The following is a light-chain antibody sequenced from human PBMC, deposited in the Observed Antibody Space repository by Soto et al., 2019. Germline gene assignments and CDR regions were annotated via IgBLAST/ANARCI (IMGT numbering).Light chain of an antibody. CDR1: QSFSRSF. CDR2: GAS. CDR3: QQYATSPIT. J-gene: IGKJ5*01. Sequence: EIVLTQSPGTLSLSPGERATLSCRASQSFSRSFLAWYQQKPGQAPRLLLYGASSRATGIPDRFSGSGSGTDFPLSITSLKPEDFAVYFCQQYATSPITFGQGTRLEIK. V-gene: IGKV3-20*01.